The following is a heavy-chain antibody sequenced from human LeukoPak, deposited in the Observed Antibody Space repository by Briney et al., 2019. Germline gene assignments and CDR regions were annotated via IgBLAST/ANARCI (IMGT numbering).Heavy chain of an antibody. J-gene: IGHJ4*02. Sequence: GGSLRLSCAASGLTFSSYWMSWVRQAPGKGLEWVANIKQDGSEKYYVDSVKGRFTISRDNAKNSLYLQMNSLRAEDTAVYYCARGVRVFDYWDQGTLVTVSS. V-gene: IGHV3-7*01. CDR1: GLTFSSYW. CDR3: ARGVRVFDY. CDR2: IKQDGSEK.